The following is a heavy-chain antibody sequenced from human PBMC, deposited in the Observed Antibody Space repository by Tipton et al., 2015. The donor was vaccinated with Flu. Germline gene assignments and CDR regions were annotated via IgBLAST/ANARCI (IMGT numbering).Heavy chain of an antibody. CDR2: ISFSGGST. CDR1: GFTVNSYA. V-gene: IGHV3-23*01. J-gene: IGHJ4*02. D-gene: IGHD6-6*01. CDR3: AKLTPYSRSSPIDS. Sequence: SLRLSCVASGFTVNSYAMAWVRQAPGKGLEWISAISFSGGSTYYADSVKGQFMISRDNSKNTLYLQMNSLRADDTAMYYCAKLTPYSRSSPIDSWGQGTLVPVAS.